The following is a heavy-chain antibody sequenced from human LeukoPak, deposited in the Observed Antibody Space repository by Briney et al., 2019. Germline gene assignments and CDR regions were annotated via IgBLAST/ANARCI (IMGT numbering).Heavy chain of an antibody. CDR1: GFTFSSYW. CDR2: IKQDGSEK. Sequence: PGGSLRLSCAASGFTFSSYWMSWVRQAPGKGLEWVANIKQDGSEKYYVDSVKGRFTISRDNAKNSLYLQMNSLRAEDTALYYCARQLGAQRFLEWTVLRAFDIWGQGTMVTVSS. D-gene: IGHD3-3*01. V-gene: IGHV3-7*03. CDR3: ARQLGAQRFLEWTVLRAFDI. J-gene: IGHJ3*02.